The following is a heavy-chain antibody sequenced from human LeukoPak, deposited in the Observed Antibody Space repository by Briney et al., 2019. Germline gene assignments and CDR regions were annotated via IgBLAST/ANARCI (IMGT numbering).Heavy chain of an antibody. CDR1: GYTFTSYY. D-gene: IGHD3-22*01. CDR3: ARDDNSGYLYGAGGY. CDR2: INPSGGST. Sequence: ASVKVSCKASGYTFTSYYMHWVRQAPGQGLEWMGIINPSGGSTNYAQKFQGRVTMTRDTSTSTVYMELSSLRSEDTAVYYCARDDNSGYLYGAGGYWGQGTLVTVSS. J-gene: IGHJ4*02. V-gene: IGHV1-46*01.